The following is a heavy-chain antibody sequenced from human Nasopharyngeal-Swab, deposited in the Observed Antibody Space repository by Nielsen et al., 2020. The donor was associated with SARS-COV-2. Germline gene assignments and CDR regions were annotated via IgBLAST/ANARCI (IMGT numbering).Heavy chain of an antibody. D-gene: IGHD1/OR15-1a*01. CDR3: ARDLSNTGDALDI. CDR2: IIPVFGTT. J-gene: IGHJ3*02. CDR1: GGTFNSYA. V-gene: IGHV1-69*06. Sequence: SVKVSCKPSGGTFNSYAFSWVRQAPGQGLEWMGRIIPVFGTTNYAQDFQGRVTITADKSTATAYMELSRLRSDDTAVYYCARDLSNTGDALDIWGQGTLVTVSS.